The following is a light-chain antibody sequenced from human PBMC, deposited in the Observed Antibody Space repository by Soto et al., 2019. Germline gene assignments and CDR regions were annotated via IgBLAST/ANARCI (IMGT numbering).Light chain of an antibody. V-gene: IGKV1-13*02. J-gene: IGKJ3*01. Sequence: AIQLTQSPSSLSASVGDRVTITCRASQGITSALAWYQQKPGKAPKVLIYDVSNLASGVPLRFSGSGSGTDFTLTISSLQPEDFATYYCQQFNTLLFTFGPGTTVDI. CDR3: QQFNTLLFT. CDR1: QGITSA. CDR2: DVS.